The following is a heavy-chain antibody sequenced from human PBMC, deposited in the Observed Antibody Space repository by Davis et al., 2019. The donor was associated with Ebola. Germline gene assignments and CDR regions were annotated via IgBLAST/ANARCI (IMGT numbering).Heavy chain of an antibody. J-gene: IGHJ6*01. Sequence: GESLKISCTASGSTFSSYWMTWVRQAPGKGLEWVTNIKEDGSQKYYVDSVKGRFTISRDNAKNSLYLQMTSLHQGPIGLPPGTLLQEHLWG. CDR2: IKEDGSQK. V-gene: IGHV3-7*01. CDR3: TLLQEHL. CDR1: GSTFSSYW.